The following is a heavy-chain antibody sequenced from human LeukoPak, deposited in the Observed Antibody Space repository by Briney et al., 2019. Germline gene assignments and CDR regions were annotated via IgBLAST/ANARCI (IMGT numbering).Heavy chain of an antibody. V-gene: IGHV1-46*01. CDR2: ISPSGGST. D-gene: IGHD3-22*01. CDR3: AREPYDSSGYEYFQH. CDR1: GYTFTNYY. J-gene: IGHJ1*01. Sequence: ASVKVSCKAYGYTFTNYYMDWVRQAPGQGLEWMGVISPSGGSTSYAQNFQGRVTMTRDTSTSTVYMELSSLRSEDTAVYYCAREPYDSSGYEYFQHWGQGTLVIVSS.